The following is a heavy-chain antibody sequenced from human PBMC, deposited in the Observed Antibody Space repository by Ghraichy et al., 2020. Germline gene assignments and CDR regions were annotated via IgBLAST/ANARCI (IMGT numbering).Heavy chain of an antibody. CDR3: ARDGNYDILTGHYSYYYYYGMDV. CDR1: GFTFSSYW. J-gene: IGHJ6*02. Sequence: GGSLRLSCAASGFTFSSYWMSWVRQAPGKGLEWVANIKQDGSEKYYVDSVKGRFTISRDNAKNSLYLQMNSLRAEDTAVYYCARDGNYDILTGHYSYYYYYGMDVWGQGTTVTVSS. CDR2: IKQDGSEK. V-gene: IGHV3-7*01. D-gene: IGHD3-9*01.